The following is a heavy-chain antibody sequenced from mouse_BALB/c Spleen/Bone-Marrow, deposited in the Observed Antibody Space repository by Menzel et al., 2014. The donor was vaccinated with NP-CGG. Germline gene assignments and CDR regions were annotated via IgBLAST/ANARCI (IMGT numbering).Heavy chain of an antibody. Sequence: VQLKDSGGGLVQPGGSLKLSCAASGFTFSSYGMSWVRQTPDKRLELVATINSNGGSTYYPGSVKGRFTISRDTAKNTLYLQMSSLKSEETAMYYCVRGNYGNYVDYFDFWGQGTTLTVSS. CDR1: GFTFSSYG. V-gene: IGHV5-6-3*01. J-gene: IGHJ2*01. D-gene: IGHD2-1*01. CDR2: INSNGGST. CDR3: VRGNYGNYVDYFDF.